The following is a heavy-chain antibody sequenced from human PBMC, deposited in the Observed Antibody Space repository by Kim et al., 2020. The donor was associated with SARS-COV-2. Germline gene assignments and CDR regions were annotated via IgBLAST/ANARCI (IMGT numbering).Heavy chain of an antibody. D-gene: IGHD2-15*01. CDR2: IGTAGDT. J-gene: IGHJ6*02. Sequence: GGSLRLSCAASGFTFSSYDMHWVRQATGKGLEWVSAIGTAGDTYYPGSVKGRFTISRENAKNSLYLQMNSLRAGDTAVYYCARSPRELGWWSPTGYYGMDVWGQGTTVTVSS. V-gene: IGHV3-13*01. CDR3: ARSPRELGWWSPTGYYGMDV. CDR1: GFTFSSYD.